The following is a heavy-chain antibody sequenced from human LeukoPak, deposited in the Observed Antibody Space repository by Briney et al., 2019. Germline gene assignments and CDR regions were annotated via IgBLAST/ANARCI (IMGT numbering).Heavy chain of an antibody. V-gene: IGHV1-46*01. D-gene: IGHD4-17*01. CDR1: GYXFTSYY. CDR3: ARTRADYGDYYYYYGMDV. J-gene: IGHJ6*02. CDR2: INPSGGST. Sequence: AASVKVSCRASGYXFTSYYMHWVRQAPGQGLEWMGIINPSGGSTSYAQKFQGRVTMTRDTSTSTVYMELSSLRSEDTAVYYCARTRADYGDYYYYYGMDVWGQGTTVTVSS.